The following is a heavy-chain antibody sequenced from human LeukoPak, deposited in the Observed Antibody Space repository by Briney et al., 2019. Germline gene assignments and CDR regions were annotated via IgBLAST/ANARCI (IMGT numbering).Heavy chain of an antibody. CDR2: IQSDGSYT. Sequence: GGSLRLFCAASGFTFSNDWMHWVRQAPGKGLVWVSRIQSDGSYTNYADSLKGRFTISRDNSKNTLFLQMNNLRAEDTAVYYCARGAAVAGTLDSWGQGTLATVSS. J-gene: IGHJ4*02. CDR1: GFTFSNDW. CDR3: ARGAAVAGTLDS. V-gene: IGHV3-74*01. D-gene: IGHD6-19*01.